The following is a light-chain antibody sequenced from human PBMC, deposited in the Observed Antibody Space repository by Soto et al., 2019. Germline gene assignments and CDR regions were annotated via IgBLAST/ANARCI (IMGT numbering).Light chain of an antibody. J-gene: IGKJ1*01. V-gene: IGKV3-20*01. CDR1: LTVGTNY. Sequence: EIVLTQSPGTLSLSPGERATLSCRASLTVGTNYLVWYQQKPGQAPRLLIYGSSNRAGGIPDRFSGRASGTDFTLTISRLEPEDFAMYYCQHFGGSPWTFGQGTKVEVK. CDR2: GSS. CDR3: QHFGGSPWT.